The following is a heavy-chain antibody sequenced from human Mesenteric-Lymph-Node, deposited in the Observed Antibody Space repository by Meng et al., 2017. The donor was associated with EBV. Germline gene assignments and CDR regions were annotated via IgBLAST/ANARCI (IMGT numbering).Heavy chain of an antibody. CDR3: ARGPKYCSGGSCYSGPFDY. CDR2: MNPNSGNT. CDR1: GYTFTSYD. Sequence: QVQLVQPGAEVKKPGASVKVSCKASGYTFTSYDINWVRQATGQGLQWMGWMNPNSGNTGYAQKFQGRVTMTRNTSISTAYMELSSLRSEDTAVYYCARGPKYCSGGSCYSGPFDYWGQGTLVTVSS. J-gene: IGHJ4*02. D-gene: IGHD2-15*01. V-gene: IGHV1-8*01.